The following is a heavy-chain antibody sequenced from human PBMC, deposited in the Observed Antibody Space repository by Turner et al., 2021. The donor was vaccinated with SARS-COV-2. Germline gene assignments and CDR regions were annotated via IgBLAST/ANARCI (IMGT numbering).Heavy chain of an antibody. CDR3: ARSVWIHDY. CDR2: IKPGESDV. J-gene: IGHJ4*02. Sequence: EVQLVQSGAEVKKPGESLKISCKASGYSFTNYWIAWVRQMPGKGLEWMGFIKPGESDVRYSPSFQGQVTISADKSISTAYLQWSSVEASDTAIYYCARSVWIHDYWGQGTLVTVSS. CDR1: GYSFTNYW. D-gene: IGHD6-25*01. V-gene: IGHV5-51*03.